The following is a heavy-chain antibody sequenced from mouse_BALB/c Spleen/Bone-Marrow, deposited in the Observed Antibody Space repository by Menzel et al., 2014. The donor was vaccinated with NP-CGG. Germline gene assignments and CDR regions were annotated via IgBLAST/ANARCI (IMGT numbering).Heavy chain of an antibody. Sequence: LVKTGASVKISCKASGYSFTGYYMHWVKQSHGKSLEWIGYINRYNGVTNYNQKFKGKATFTVDTSSSTAYMQFNSLTSEDSAVYYCARRDGNDAMDYWGQGTSVTVSS. V-gene: IGHV1S34*01. D-gene: IGHD2-1*01. J-gene: IGHJ4*01. CDR3: ARRDGNDAMDY. CDR1: GYSFTGYY. CDR2: INRYNGVT.